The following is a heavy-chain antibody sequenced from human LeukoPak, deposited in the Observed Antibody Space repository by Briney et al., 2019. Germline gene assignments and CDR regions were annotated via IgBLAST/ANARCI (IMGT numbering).Heavy chain of an antibody. V-gene: IGHV4-59*01. CDR2: IYNSGST. CDR3: ARDKGPYWYFDL. J-gene: IGHJ2*01. Sequence: PSETLSLTCTVSGXSISSYYWNWIRQPPGKGLEWIGNIYNSGSTDYNPSLRSQVTMSVDTSKNQISLKLSSVTAADTAVYYCARDKGPYWYFDLWGRGTLVTVSS. CDR1: GXSISSYY.